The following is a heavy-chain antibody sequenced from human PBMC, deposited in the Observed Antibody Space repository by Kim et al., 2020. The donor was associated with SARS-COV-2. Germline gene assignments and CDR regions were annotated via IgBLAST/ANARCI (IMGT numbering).Heavy chain of an antibody. Sequence: GGSLRLSCAASGFTFSDYYMSWIRQAPGKGLEWVSYISSSGSTIYYADSVKGRFTISRDNAKNSLYLQMNSLRAEDTAVYYCASGTDYGDYGKGVFDIWGQETIVTVSS. CDR2: ISSSGSTI. J-gene: IGHJ3*02. CDR3: ASGTDYGDYGKGVFDI. V-gene: IGHV3-11*01. CDR1: GFTFSDYY. D-gene: IGHD4-17*01.